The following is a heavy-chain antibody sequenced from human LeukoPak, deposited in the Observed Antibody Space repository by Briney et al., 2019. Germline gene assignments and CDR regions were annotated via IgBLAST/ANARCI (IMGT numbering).Heavy chain of an antibody. V-gene: IGHV4-39*01. Sequence: PSETLSLTCTVSGGSISSSSYYWGWIRQPPGKGLEWIGSIYYSGSTYYNPSLKSRVTISVDTSKNQFSLKLSSVTAADTAVYYCARQSVTMIVVVPAFDYWGQGTLVTVSS. CDR2: IYYSGST. CDR1: GGSISSSSYY. J-gene: IGHJ4*02. D-gene: IGHD3-22*01. CDR3: ARQSVTMIVVVPAFDY.